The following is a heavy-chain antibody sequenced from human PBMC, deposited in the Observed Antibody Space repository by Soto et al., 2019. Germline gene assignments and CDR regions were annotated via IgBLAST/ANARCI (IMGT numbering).Heavy chain of an antibody. V-gene: IGHV1-2*02. CDR1: GYTFTGYY. Sequence: ASVKVSCTASGYTFTGYYMHWVRQAPGQGLEWMGWINPNSGGTNYAQKFQGRVTMTRDTSISTAYMELSRLRSDDTAVYYCARVREGSCGSCYHSFDLWGQGTLVIV. CDR2: INPNSGGT. J-gene: IGHJ5*02. CDR3: ARVREGSCGSCYHSFDL. D-gene: IGHD2-15*01.